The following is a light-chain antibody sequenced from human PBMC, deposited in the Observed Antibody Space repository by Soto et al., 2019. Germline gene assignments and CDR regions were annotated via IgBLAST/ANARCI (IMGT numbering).Light chain of an antibody. V-gene: IGKV3-15*01. CDR2: GAS. CDR3: QQYNNWPWT. CDR1: QSVSST. J-gene: IGKJ1*01. Sequence: EIVMTQSPATLSVSPGERATLSCRASQSVSSTLAWYQQKPGQAPRHLIYGASTRATGIPARFSGSGSGTEFTLTISSLQSEDCAVYYCQQYNNWPWTFGQGTKVEIK.